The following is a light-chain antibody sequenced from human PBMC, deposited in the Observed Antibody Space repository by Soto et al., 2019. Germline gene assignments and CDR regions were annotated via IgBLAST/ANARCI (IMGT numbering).Light chain of an antibody. CDR1: QSVSGSY. CDR3: QHYVERSPIT. Sequence: EIMSTQSPGTLYLSPGERATLSCRASQSVSGSYLAWYQHKPGQAPKLVIHGTSSRAAGIPDRFNGTGSGTDFTLTISRLEPEDFALYYCQHYVERSPITFGQGTLLEVK. CDR2: GTS. J-gene: IGKJ5*01. V-gene: IGKV3-20*01.